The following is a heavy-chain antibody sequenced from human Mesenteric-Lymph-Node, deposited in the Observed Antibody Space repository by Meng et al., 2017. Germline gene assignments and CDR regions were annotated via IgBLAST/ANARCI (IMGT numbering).Heavy chain of an antibody. Sequence: SETLSLTCTVSGGSISSGSYYWSWIRQPAGKGLEWIGRIYTSGSTNYNPSLKSRVTISVDTSKNQFSLKLSSVTAADTAVYYCAKDKKGYSSGWPSDYWGQGTLVTVSS. V-gene: IGHV4-61*02. J-gene: IGHJ4*02. D-gene: IGHD6-19*01. CDR2: IYTSGST. CDR3: AKDKKGYSSGWPSDY. CDR1: GGSISSGSYY.